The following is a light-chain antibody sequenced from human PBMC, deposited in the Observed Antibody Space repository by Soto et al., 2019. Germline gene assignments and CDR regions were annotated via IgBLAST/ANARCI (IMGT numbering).Light chain of an antibody. Sequence: QSALTQPASVSGSPGQSITISGTGTSSDVGGYNYVSWYQQHPGKAPKLMIYDVSNRPSGVSSRFSGSKSGNTASLTISGLQAEDEADYYCSSYTSSSTPYVFGTGTKLTVL. CDR2: DVS. V-gene: IGLV2-14*01. CDR1: SSDVGGYNY. CDR3: SSYTSSSTPYV. J-gene: IGLJ1*01.